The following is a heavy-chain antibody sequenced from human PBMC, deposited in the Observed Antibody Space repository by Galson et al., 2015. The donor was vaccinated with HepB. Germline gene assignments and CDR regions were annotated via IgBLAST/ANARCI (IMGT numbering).Heavy chain of an antibody. V-gene: IGHV1-18*01. CDR1: GYTFPSYG. D-gene: IGHD3-10*01. Sequence: QSGAEVKKPGASVKVSCKASGYTFPSYGISWVRQAPGQGLEWMGWISAYNGNTNYAQKLQGRVTMTTDTSTSTAYMELRSLRSDDTAVYYCARDYQGVWFGERNFDYWGQGALVTVSS. J-gene: IGHJ4*02. CDR2: ISAYNGNT. CDR3: ARDYQGVWFGERNFDY.